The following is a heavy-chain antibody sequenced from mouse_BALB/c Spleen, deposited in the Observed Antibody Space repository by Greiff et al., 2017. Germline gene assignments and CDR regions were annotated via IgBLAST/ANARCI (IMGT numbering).Heavy chain of an antibody. CDR2: ISYSGST. CDR3: ARRNRYWYFDY. J-gene: IGHJ2*01. V-gene: IGHV3-2*02. CDR1: GYSITSDYA. Sequence: EVMLVESGPGLVKPSQSLSLTCTVTGYSITSDYAWNWIRQFPGNKLEWMGYISYSGSTSYNPSLKSRISITRDTSKNQFFLQLNSVTTEDTATYYCARRNRYWYFDYWGQGTTLTVSS. D-gene: IGHD2-14*01.